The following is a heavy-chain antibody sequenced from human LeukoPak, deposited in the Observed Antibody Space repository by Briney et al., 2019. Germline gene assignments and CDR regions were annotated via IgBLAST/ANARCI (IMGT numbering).Heavy chain of an antibody. Sequence: GWSLRLSCTASGFTFGDYGMSWVRQAPGKGLEWVGFIRSKAYGGTTEYAASVKGRFTISRDDSKSIAYLQMNSLKTEDTAVYYCTRDYTIFGEGYFDSWGQGTLVTVSS. D-gene: IGHD3-3*01. CDR1: GFTFGDYG. V-gene: IGHV3-49*04. CDR3: TRDYTIFGEGYFDS. CDR2: IRSKAYGGTT. J-gene: IGHJ4*02.